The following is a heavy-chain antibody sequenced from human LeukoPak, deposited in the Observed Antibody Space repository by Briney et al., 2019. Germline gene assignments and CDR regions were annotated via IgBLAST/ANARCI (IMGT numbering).Heavy chain of an antibody. CDR1: GYSFTSYW. V-gene: IGHV5-51*01. Sequence: GESLKISCKGSGYSFTSYWIGWVRQMPVKGLGWRGSIYPGDSDTRYSPSFQGQVTISADKSISTAYLQWSSLKASDTAMYYCARLVSGCWSCFEYWGQGTLVTVSS. CDR2: IYPGDSDT. J-gene: IGHJ4*02. D-gene: IGHD1-26*01. CDR3: ARLVSGCWSCFEY.